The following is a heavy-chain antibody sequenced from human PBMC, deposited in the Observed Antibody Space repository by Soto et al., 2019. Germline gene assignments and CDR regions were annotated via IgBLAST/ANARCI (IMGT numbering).Heavy chain of an antibody. CDR2: ISGSGGST. Sequence: GGSLRLSCAASGFTFSSYAMSWVRQAPGKGLEWVSAISGSGGSTYYADSVKGRFTISRDNSKNTLYLQMNSLRAEDTAVYYCAKAPLDSSGYYVGIDAFDIWGQGTMVTVSS. J-gene: IGHJ3*02. V-gene: IGHV3-23*01. CDR1: GFTFSSYA. CDR3: AKAPLDSSGYYVGIDAFDI. D-gene: IGHD3-22*01.